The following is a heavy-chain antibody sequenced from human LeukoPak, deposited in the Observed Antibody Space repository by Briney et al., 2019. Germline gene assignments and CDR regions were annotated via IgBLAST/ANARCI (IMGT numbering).Heavy chain of an antibody. CDR3: ARVIVGATTPFDY. Sequence: SETLSLICTVSGYSISSGYYWGWIRQPPGKGLEWIGSIYHSGSTYYNPSLKSRVTISVDTSKNQFSLKLSSVTAADTAVYYCARVIVGATTPFDYWGQGTLVTVSS. CDR2: IYHSGST. V-gene: IGHV4-38-2*02. J-gene: IGHJ4*02. D-gene: IGHD1-26*01. CDR1: GYSISSGYY.